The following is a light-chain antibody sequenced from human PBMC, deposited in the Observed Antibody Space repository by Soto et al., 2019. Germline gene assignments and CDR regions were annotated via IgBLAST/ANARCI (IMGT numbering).Light chain of an antibody. V-gene: IGKV3-15*01. CDR1: QSVSSY. CDR2: DAS. J-gene: IGKJ1*01. Sequence: EKVMTQSPATLSVSPGERATLSCRASQSVSSYLAWYQQKPGQAPRLLIYDASTRATGVPARFSGSGSGTGFHLTISSLQSKVFAVYSWKKYVDGPAPLGQGPKADSK. CDR3: KKYVDGPAP.